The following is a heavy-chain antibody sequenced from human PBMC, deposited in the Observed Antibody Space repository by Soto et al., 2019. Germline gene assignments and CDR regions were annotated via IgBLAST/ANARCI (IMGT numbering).Heavy chain of an antibody. CDR2: IYPGDSDT. J-gene: IGHJ4*02. D-gene: IGHD3-3*01. CDR1: GYSFTSYW. CDR3: ARLVAIHYDFWSGYYQGGYFDY. Sequence: GESLKISCKGSGYSFTSYWIGWVRQMPGKGLEWMGIIYPGDSDTRYSPSFQGQVTISADKSISTAYLQWSSLKASDTAMYYCARLVAIHYDFWSGYYQGGYFDYWGQGTLVTVSS. V-gene: IGHV5-51*01.